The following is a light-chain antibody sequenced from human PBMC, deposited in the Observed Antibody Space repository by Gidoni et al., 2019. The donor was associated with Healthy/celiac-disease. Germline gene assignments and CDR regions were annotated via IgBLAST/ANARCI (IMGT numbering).Light chain of an antibody. J-gene: IGKJ4*01. Sequence: DIQMTQPPSSLSASVGDSVTITCWASQSIRSYLNWYQQKPGKAPKLLIYAASSWQSGVPSRFLGSGSGKNFTLTISSLKLEDFATYYCQQSYSTPLTFGGGTKVEIK. CDR1: QSIRSY. CDR2: AAS. CDR3: QQSYSTPLT. V-gene: IGKV1-39*01.